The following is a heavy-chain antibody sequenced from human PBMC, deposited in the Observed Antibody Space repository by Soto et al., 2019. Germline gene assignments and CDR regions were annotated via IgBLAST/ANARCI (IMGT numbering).Heavy chain of an antibody. CDR2: FDPEDGET. J-gene: IGHJ6*02. Sequence: QVQLVQSGAEVKKPGASVKVSCKVSGYTLTELSMHWVRQAPGKGLEWMGGFDPEDGETIYAQKFQGKVTMTEDTSTDTAYMELSSLRSEDTAVYYCATEQAIPRRHNDYYYGMEVWGQGTTVTVSS. D-gene: IGHD2-2*02. CDR3: ATEQAIPRRHNDYYYGMEV. CDR1: GYTLTELS. V-gene: IGHV1-24*01.